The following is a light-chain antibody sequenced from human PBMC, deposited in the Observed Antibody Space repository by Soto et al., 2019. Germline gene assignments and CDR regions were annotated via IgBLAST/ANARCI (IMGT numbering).Light chain of an antibody. CDR2: AAS. CDR1: QSVNSKC. J-gene: IGKJ2*01. V-gene: IGKV3-20*01. CDR3: QLYGSYMFT. Sequence: EVVLTQSPGPLSWSPGERVTLSCRTSQSVNSKCLSWFQQKPGQPPRLLLYAASKRAAGTPDRFSGAGSGTDFTLIISRLEPEDSAIYHCQLYGSYMFTFGQGTKLEI.